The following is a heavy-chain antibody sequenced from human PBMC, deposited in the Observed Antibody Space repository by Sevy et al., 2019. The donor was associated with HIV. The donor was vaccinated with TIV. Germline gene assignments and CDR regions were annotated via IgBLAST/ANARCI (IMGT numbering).Heavy chain of an antibody. V-gene: IGHV1-2*02. J-gene: IGHJ4*02. CDR1: GYTFTGYY. CDR3: ARERVPGEGSYAPGLTDY. D-gene: IGHD5-18*01. CDR2: INPNSGGT. Sequence: ASVKVSCKASGYTFTGYYMHWVRQAPGQGLEWMGWINPNSGGTNYAQKFQGRVNMTRATATSTAYMELRRLRSDDTAVYYCARERVPGEGSYAPGLTDYWGQRTLVTVSS.